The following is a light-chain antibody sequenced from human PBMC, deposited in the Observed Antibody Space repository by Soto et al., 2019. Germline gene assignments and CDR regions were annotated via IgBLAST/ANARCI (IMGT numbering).Light chain of an antibody. V-gene: IGKV3-11*01. CDR3: QHRYTWPPA. J-gene: IGKJ5*01. Sequence: EIVLTQSPATLSLSPGERATLSCRASQSVGIYLGWYQQRPGQAPRLLIYDASNRAAGIPARFSGGGSGTDFTLTINSLEPEDFAVYYCQHRYTWPPAFGQGTRLDIK. CDR1: QSVGIY. CDR2: DAS.